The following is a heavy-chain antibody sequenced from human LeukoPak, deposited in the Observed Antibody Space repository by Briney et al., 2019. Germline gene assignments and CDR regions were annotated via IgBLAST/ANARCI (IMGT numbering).Heavy chain of an antibody. CDR1: GFTFSSYS. V-gene: IGHV3-21*04. CDR2: ISSSSSYI. Sequence: GGSLRLSCAASGFTFSSYSMNWVRQAPGKGLEWVSSISSSSSYIYYADSVKGRFTISRDNAKNSLYLQMNSLRAEDMAIYYCAKWGSFYYGSGTYYFDYWGQGTLVTVSS. D-gene: IGHD3-10*01. CDR3: AKWGSFYYGSGTYYFDY. J-gene: IGHJ4*02.